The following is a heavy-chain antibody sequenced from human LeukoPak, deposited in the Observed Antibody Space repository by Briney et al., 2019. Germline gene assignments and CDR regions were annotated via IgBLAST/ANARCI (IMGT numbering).Heavy chain of an antibody. CDR1: GGSISSYS. CDR3: ANLWDN. V-gene: IGHV4-4*07. J-gene: IGHJ4*02. CDR2: IYTSGGT. Sequence: SETLSLTCTVSGGSISSYSWSWIRQPAGKGLEWIGLIYTSGGTNYNPSLKSRVTISVDKSKNQFSLKLSSVTAADTAVYYCANLWDNWGQGTLVTVSS. D-gene: IGHD1-26*01.